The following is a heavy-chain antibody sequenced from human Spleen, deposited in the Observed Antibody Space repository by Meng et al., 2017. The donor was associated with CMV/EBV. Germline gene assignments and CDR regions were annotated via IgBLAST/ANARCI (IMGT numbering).Heavy chain of an antibody. CDR3: ARDLGVGAAGY. CDR1: GYTFSDSF. J-gene: IGHJ4*01. D-gene: IGHD3-3*01. V-gene: IGHV1-2*02. CDR2: INPKSGVT. Sequence: SCHASGYTFSDSFLHWVRQAPGQGLEWMGWINPKSGVTNYAQRFQDRVTMTTDTSIRTVYMDLSRLTSDDTAIFYCARDLGVGAAGYWGQGTLVTVSS.